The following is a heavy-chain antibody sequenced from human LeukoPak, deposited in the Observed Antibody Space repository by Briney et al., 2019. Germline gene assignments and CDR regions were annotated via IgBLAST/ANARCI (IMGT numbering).Heavy chain of an antibody. D-gene: IGHD3-10*01. CDR3: ARGTKGAGSYSR. CDR1: GGSISSYY. Sequence: SETLSLTCTVSGGSISSYYWSWIRQPPGKGLEWIGYIYYSGSTNYNPSLKSRVTISVDTSKNQFSLKLSSVTAADTAVYYCARGTKGAGSYSRWGQGTLVTVSS. CDR2: IYYSGST. J-gene: IGHJ4*02. V-gene: IGHV4-59*01.